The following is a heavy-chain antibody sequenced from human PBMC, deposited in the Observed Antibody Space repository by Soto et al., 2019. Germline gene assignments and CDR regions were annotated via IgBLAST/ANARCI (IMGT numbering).Heavy chain of an antibody. V-gene: IGHV4-39*01. J-gene: IGHJ6*02. CDR1: GGSISSSSYY. D-gene: IGHD2-15*01. Sequence: SETLSLTCTVSGGSISSSSYYWGWIRQPPGKGLEWIGSIFYSGSTYYNPSLKSRVTISVDTSKNQFSLKLSSVTAADTAVYYCARHLTYCSAGSCSSDFPYYGMDVWGQGTTVT. CDR3: ARHLTYCSAGSCSSDFPYYGMDV. CDR2: IFYSGST.